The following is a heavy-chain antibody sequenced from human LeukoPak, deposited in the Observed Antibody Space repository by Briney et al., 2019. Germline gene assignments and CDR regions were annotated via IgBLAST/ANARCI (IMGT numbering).Heavy chain of an antibody. Sequence: GGSLRLSCAASGFTFSRYWMHWVRQAPGKGLVWISRINGDGNSTRYADSVKGRFTISRDNAKNTLSLQMNSLRAEDTAVYYCARSHYYDTSGYYYFYYGLDVWGRGTTVTVSS. CDR2: INGDGNST. CDR3: ARSHYYDTSGYYYFYYGLDV. D-gene: IGHD3-22*01. V-gene: IGHV3-74*01. CDR1: GFTFSRYW. J-gene: IGHJ6*02.